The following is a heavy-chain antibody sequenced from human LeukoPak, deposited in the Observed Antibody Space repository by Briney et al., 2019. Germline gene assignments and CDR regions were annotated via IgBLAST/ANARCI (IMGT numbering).Heavy chain of an antibody. CDR2: ITRSSRII. D-gene: IGHD3-16*02. J-gene: IGHJ4*02. CDR3: ARGSTFGGVISDF. Sequence: GGSLRLSCAASGFTFSNFEMNWVRQVPGKGLEWLSFITRSSRIIYYADSVKGRFTISRDNANNSLHLQMNSLRVEDTGIYFCARGSTFGGVISDFWGQGTLVTVSS. CDR1: GFTFSNFE. V-gene: IGHV3-48*03.